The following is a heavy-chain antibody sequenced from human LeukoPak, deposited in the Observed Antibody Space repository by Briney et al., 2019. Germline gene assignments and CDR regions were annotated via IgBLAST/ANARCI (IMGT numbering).Heavy chain of an antibody. CDR3: ATRNPDWYFDL. Sequence: ASVKVSCKASGYSFSNFAMNWVRQAPGQGLEWMGWINTYTGNPTYAQGFTGRFVFSLDTSVSTAYLQISSLKAEDTAVYYCATRNPDWYFDLWGRGTLVTVSS. CDR2: INTYTGNP. D-gene: IGHD1-14*01. J-gene: IGHJ2*01. CDR1: GYSFSNFA. V-gene: IGHV7-4-1*02.